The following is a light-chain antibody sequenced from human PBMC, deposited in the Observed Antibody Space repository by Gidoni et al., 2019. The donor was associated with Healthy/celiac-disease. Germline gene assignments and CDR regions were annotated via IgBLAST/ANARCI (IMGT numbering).Light chain of an antibody. CDR1: QGISNY. CDR3: QKYNSAPPNT. J-gene: IGKJ3*01. V-gene: IGKV1-27*01. Sequence: DIQMTQSPSSLSASVGDRVTITCRASQGISNYLAWYQQKPGKVPKLLIYAASTLQSGVPSRFSGSGSGTDFTLPISSLQPEDVATYYCQKYNSAPPNTFXPXTKVDIK. CDR2: AAS.